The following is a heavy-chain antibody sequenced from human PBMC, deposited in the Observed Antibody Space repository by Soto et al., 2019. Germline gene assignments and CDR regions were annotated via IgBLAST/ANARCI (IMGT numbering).Heavy chain of an antibody. CDR1: GFTFSSYW. CDR2: IKQDGSEK. CDR3: ARDGYCSGGSCYRDDAFDI. D-gene: IGHD2-15*01. Sequence: GGSLRLSCAASGFTFSSYWMSWVRQAPGKGLEWVANIKQDGSEKYYVDSVKGRFTISRDNAKNSLYLQMNSLRAEDTAVYYCARDGYCSGGSCYRDDAFDIWRQGTMVTVSS. J-gene: IGHJ3*02. V-gene: IGHV3-7*01.